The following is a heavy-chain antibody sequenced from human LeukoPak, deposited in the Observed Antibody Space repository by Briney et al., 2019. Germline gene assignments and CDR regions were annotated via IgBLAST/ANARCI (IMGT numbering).Heavy chain of an antibody. V-gene: IGHV1-46*01. D-gene: IGHD3-3*01. CDR3: ARAPIRDYDFWSGYHYNWFDP. J-gene: IGHJ5*02. CDR1: GYTFTSYY. CDR2: INPSGGST. Sequence: ASVKASCKASGYTFTSYYMHWVRQAPGQGLEWMGIINPSGGSTSYAQKFQGRVTMTRDTSTSTVYMELSSLRSEDTAVYYCARAPIRDYDFWSGYHYNWFDPWGQGTLVTVSS.